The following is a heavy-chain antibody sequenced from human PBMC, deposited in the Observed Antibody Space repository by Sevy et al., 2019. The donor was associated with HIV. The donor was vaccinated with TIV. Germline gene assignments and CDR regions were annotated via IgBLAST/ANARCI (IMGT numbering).Heavy chain of an antibody. D-gene: IGHD1-1*01. V-gene: IGHV3-30-3*01. CDR2: ISYDGINK. Sequence: GGSLRLSCATSGFTFSSYSMHWVRQAPGKGLEWVATISYDGINKQYADSVKGRFTISGDNFKNSLSLQMNSLRAEDTAVYFCALERLSSDVAEYFQNWGQGTLVTVSS. CDR3: ALERLSSDVAEYFQN. CDR1: GFTFSSYS. J-gene: IGHJ1*01.